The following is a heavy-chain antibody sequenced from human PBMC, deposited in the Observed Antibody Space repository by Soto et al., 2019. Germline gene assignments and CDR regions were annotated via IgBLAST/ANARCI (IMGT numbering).Heavy chain of an antibody. CDR1: GGSFSGYY. Sequence: SETLSLTCAVYGGSFSGYYWSWIRQPPGKGLEWIGEINHSGSTNYNPSLKSRVTISVDTSKNQFSLKLSSVTAADTAVYYCARGGWYRIVGRNFDYWGQGTLVTVSS. V-gene: IGHV4-34*01. J-gene: IGHJ4*02. CDR2: INHSGST. CDR3: ARGGWYRIVGRNFDY. D-gene: IGHD6-19*01.